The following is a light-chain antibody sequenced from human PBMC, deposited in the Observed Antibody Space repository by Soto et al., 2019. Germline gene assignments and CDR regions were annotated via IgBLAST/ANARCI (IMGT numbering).Light chain of an antibody. CDR3: QQYHTYSWT. V-gene: IGKV1-5*03. CDR2: KAS. J-gene: IGKJ1*01. CDR1: QSISIL. Sequence: IQMTHSPSALSASIGDRVTITCRASQSISILLAWYQQKPGKAPKLLIYKASSLQSGVPSRFSGRGSGTEFTLTISSLQPDDFATYYCQQYHTYSWTFGQGTKVDIK.